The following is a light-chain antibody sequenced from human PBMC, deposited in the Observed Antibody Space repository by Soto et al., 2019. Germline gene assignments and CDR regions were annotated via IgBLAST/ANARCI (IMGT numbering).Light chain of an antibody. CDR3: QQYNSYSCT. V-gene: IGKV1-5*03. CDR1: QGISSW. CDR2: KAS. J-gene: IGKJ1*01. Sequence: DIQITESPSTLSASVGVRVTITSGASQGISSWLAWYQQKPEKAPKLLIYKASSLESGVPSRFSGSGSGTEFTLTISSLQPDDFATYYSQQYNSYSCTFGQGTKV.